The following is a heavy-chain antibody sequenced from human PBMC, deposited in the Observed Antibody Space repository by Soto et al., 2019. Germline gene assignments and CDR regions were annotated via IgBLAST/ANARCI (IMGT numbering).Heavy chain of an antibody. D-gene: IGHD1-26*01. CDR1: GDSISSSNW. CDR3: ARHSGSYFRDY. CDR2: IYHSGST. J-gene: IGHJ4*02. V-gene: IGHV4-4*02. Sequence: QVQLQESGPGLVKPSGTLSLTCAVSGDSISSSNWWSWVRQPPGKGLEWIGEIYHSGSTNYNPSLTSRVTISVDKSKNQFSLTLNSVTAADTAVYYCARHSGSYFRDYWGQGTLVTVSS.